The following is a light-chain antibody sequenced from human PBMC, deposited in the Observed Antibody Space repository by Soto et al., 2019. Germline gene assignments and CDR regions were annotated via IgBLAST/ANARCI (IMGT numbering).Light chain of an antibody. CDR1: EGISSA. V-gene: IGKV1-13*02. Sequence: AIELTKSPSSLPASVGDRVTITCRASEGISSALAWYQEKPGKAPKLLIYDASSLESGVPSRFSGSGSGTDFTLTISSLQPEDFATYYCQQFNSYPRTFGQGTKVEIK. J-gene: IGKJ1*01. CDR3: QQFNSYPRT. CDR2: DAS.